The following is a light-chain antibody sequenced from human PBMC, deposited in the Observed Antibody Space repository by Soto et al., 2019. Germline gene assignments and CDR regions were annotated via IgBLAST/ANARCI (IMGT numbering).Light chain of an antibody. J-gene: IGKJ1*01. CDR1: QTISTY. Sequence: DIQITQSPSSLSASVGDRVTITCRASQTISTYLNWYQQKPGKAPKLLIYAASSLQSGVPSRFSGSGSGTDFTLTISSLQPEDFATYYCQQSYSILTWTFGQGTKVDIK. V-gene: IGKV1-39*01. CDR3: QQSYSILTWT. CDR2: AAS.